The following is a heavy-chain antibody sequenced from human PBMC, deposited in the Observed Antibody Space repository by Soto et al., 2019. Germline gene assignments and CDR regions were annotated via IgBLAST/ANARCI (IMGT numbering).Heavy chain of an antibody. Sequence: SETLSLTCTVSGGSISSGGYYWSWIRQHPGKGLEWIGYIYYSGSTYYNPSLKSRVTISVDTSKNQFPLKLSSVTAADTAVYYCASGNSSLPYYFDYWGQGTLVTVSS. J-gene: IGHJ4*02. CDR2: IYYSGST. CDR1: GGSISSGGYY. V-gene: IGHV4-31*03. CDR3: ASGNSSLPYYFDY. D-gene: IGHD5-18*01.